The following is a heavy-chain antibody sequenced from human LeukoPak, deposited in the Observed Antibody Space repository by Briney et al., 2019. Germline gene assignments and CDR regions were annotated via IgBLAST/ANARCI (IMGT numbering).Heavy chain of an antibody. Sequence: PSETLSLTCTVSGGSISSGDYYWSWIRQPPGKGLEWIGYIYYSGSTYYNPSLKSRVTLSVDTSKNQFSLKLSSVTAADTAVYYCAREISTYGSGSYSSRLDYYYGMDVWGQGTTVTVSS. J-gene: IGHJ6*02. D-gene: IGHD3-10*01. V-gene: IGHV4-30-4*01. CDR3: AREISTYGSGSYSSRLDYYYGMDV. CDR2: IYYSGST. CDR1: GGSISSGDYY.